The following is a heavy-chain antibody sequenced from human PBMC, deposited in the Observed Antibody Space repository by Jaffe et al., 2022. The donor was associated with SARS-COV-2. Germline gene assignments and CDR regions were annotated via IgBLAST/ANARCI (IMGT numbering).Heavy chain of an antibody. CDR1: GDSVSSGDYY. J-gene: IGHJ4*02. V-gene: IGHV4-61*08. CDR2: MLYSGST. D-gene: IGHD6-25*01. CDR3: ARDVRLRYFDF. Sequence: VQLLESGPGLVKPSETLSLTCSVSGDSVSSGDYYWSWIRQSPGMGLEWIGFMLYSGSTTYNPSLEGRVTISVDTSANEISLRLHSVTAADSAIYYCARDVRLRYFDFWGPGALVTVSS.